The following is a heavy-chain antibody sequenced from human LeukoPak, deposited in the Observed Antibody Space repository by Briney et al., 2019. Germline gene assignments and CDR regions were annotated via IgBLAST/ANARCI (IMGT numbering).Heavy chain of an antibody. CDR3: ARGWANAFDI. CDR1: GGSISSGGYS. V-gene: IGHV4-30-2*01. CDR2: VYYSGSS. Sequence: PSRTLSLTCAVSGGSISSGGYSWSWIRQPPGKGLEWIGSVYYSGSSYYNPSLDSRLTISIDGSKNQFSLRLSSVTAADTAVYYCARGWANAFDIWGQGTMVTVSS. J-gene: IGHJ3*02. D-gene: IGHD3-16*01.